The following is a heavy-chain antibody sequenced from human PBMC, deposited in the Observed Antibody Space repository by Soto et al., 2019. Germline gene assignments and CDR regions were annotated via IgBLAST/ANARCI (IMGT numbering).Heavy chain of an antibody. Sequence: SETLSLTCAVYGGSFSGYYWSWIRQPPGKGLDWIGEINHSGSTNYNPSLKSRVTISVDTSKNQFSLKLSSVTAADTAVYYCARGRSTPHTSNREQQGEFDYWGQGTLVTVSS. V-gene: IGHV4-34*01. CDR3: ARGRSTPHTSNREQQGEFDY. J-gene: IGHJ4*02. D-gene: IGHD6-13*01. CDR1: GGSFSGYY. CDR2: INHSGST.